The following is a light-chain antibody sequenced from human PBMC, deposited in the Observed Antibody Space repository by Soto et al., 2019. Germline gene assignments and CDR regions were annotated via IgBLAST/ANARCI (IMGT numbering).Light chain of an antibody. J-gene: IGKJ5*01. CDR1: QSFRGL. CDR3: QQYNNWPPIT. Sequence: EIVLTQSPATLSSFPGDRVTLSCRASQSFRGLLAWYQQKPGQAPRLLIYGASSRATGIPARFSGSGSGTEFTLTISSLQSEDFAVYYCQQYNNWPPITFGQGTRLEIK. CDR2: GAS. V-gene: IGKV3-15*01.